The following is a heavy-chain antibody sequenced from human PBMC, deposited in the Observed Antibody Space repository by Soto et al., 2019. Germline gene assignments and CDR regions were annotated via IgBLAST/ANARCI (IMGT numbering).Heavy chain of an antibody. D-gene: IGHD3-22*01. CDR3: AKRTYDSSGYYFWLDY. CDR1: GFTFSSYA. J-gene: IGHJ4*02. V-gene: IGHV3-23*01. Sequence: VGSLRLSCAASGFTFSSYAMSWVRQAPGKGLEWVSAISGSGGSTYYADSVKGRFTISRDNSKNTLYLQMNSLRAEDTAVYYCAKRTYDSSGYYFWLDYWGQGTLVTVSS. CDR2: ISGSGGST.